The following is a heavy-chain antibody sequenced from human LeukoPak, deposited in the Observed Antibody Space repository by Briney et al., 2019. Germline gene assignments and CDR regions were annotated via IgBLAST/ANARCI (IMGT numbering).Heavy chain of an antibody. Sequence: HPGGSLRLSCAASGFTFSSYDMHWVRQATGKGLEWVSAIGTAGDTYYPGSVKGRFTISRENAKNSLYLQMNSLRAEDTAVYYCARGGGNNGEIQLWSLDYWGQGTLVTVSS. V-gene: IGHV3-13*01. CDR3: ARGGGNNGEIQLWSLDY. CDR1: GFTFSSYD. D-gene: IGHD5-18*01. CDR2: IGTAGDT. J-gene: IGHJ4*02.